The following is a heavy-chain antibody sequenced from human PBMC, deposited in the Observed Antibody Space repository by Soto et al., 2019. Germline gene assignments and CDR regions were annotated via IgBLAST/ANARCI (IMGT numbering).Heavy chain of an antibody. CDR1: GFTFSSYA. V-gene: IGHV3-23*01. CDR3: AKDPISGYSGYDGPRGWSFDY. D-gene: IGHD5-12*01. CDR2: ISGSGGST. Sequence: GGSLRLSCAASGFTFSSYAMSWVRQAPGKGLEWVSAISGSGGSTYYADSVKGRFTISRDNSKNTLYLQMNSLRAEDTAVYYCAKDPISGYSGYDGPRGWSFDYWGQGTLVTVSS. J-gene: IGHJ4*02.